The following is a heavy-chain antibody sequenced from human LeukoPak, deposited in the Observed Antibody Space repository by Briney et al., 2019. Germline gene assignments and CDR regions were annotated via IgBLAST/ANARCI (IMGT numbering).Heavy chain of an antibody. V-gene: IGHV3-21*01. CDR1: GFTFSSYS. CDR3: ARETDAVAGHFDY. Sequence: PGGSLRLSCAASGFTFSSYSMNWVRQAPGKGLEWVSSISSSSSYIYYADSVKGRFTISRDNAKNSLYLQMNSLRAEDTAAYYCARETDAVAGHFDYWGQGTLVTVSS. D-gene: IGHD6-19*01. CDR2: ISSSSSYI. J-gene: IGHJ4*02.